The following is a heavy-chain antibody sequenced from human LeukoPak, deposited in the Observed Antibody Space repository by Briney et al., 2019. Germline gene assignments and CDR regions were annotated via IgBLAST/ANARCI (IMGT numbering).Heavy chain of an antibody. CDR3: ARWRGYCSSTRCIKNWFDP. Sequence: SETLSLTCAVYGGSFSGYYWSWIRQPPGKGREWIGEINHSGSTNYNPSLKSRVTISVDTSKNQFSLKLSSVTAADTAVYYCARWRGYCSSTRCIKNWFDPWGQGTLVTVSS. J-gene: IGHJ5*02. CDR2: INHSGST. D-gene: IGHD2-2*01. V-gene: IGHV4-34*01. CDR1: GGSFSGYY.